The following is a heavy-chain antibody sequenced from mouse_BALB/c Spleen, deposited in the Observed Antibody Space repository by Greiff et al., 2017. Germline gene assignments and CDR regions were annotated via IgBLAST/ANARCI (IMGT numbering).Heavy chain of an antibody. CDR2: INPYNDGT. D-gene: IGHD1-1*01. V-gene: IGHV1-14*01. CDR3: ARDGDYGSSFLFDY. J-gene: IGHJ2*01. CDR1: GYTFTSYV. Sequence: VQLQQSGPELVKPGASVKMSCKASGYTFTSYVMHWVKQKPGQGLEWIGYINPYNDGTKYNEKFKGKATLTSDKSSSTAYMELSSLTSEDSAVYYCARDGDYGSSFLFDYWGQGTTLTVSS.